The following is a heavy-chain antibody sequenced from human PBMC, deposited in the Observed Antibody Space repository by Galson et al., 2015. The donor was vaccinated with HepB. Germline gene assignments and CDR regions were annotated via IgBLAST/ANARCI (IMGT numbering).Heavy chain of an antibody. V-gene: IGHV3-11*01. CDR1: GFIFSDYY. CDR2: ISGSGDTI. D-gene: IGHD4-17*01. J-gene: IGHJ4*02. Sequence: SLRLSCAPSGFIFSDYYMSWIRQAPGKGLEWVSYISGSGDTIYYADSVKGRFTISRDNAKKSLYLQMNSLRVDDTAIYYCARPGSGDYVVAHWGQGPMVTVAS. CDR3: ARPGSGDYVVAH.